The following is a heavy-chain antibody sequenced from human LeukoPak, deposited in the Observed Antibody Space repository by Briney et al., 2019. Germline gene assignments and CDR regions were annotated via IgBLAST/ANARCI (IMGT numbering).Heavy chain of an antibody. CDR1: GYTFTSYG. CDR2: IGAYNGNT. V-gene: IGHV1-18*04. Sequence: GASVKVSCKASGYTFTSYGISWVRQAPGQGLEWMGWIGAYNGNTNYAQKLQGRVTMTTDTSTSTAYMELRSLRSDDTAVYYCARAVGEIVVVPAAMDYWGQGTLVTVSS. J-gene: IGHJ4*02. CDR3: ARAVGEIVVVPAAMDY. D-gene: IGHD2-2*01.